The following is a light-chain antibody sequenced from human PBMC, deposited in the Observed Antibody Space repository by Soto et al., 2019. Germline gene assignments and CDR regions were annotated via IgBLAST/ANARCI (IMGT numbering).Light chain of an antibody. CDR2: AAS. V-gene: IGKV1-39*01. CDR3: QQSYNTPT. CDR1: HSISSY. Sequence: DLQMTQSPSSLSASVGDRVTITCRASHSISSYLNWYQQKPGKAPRLLISAASNLQSGVPSRFSGSGSGTDFTLTISSLQPEDFATYYCQQSYNTPTFGQGTRLEIK. J-gene: IGKJ5*01.